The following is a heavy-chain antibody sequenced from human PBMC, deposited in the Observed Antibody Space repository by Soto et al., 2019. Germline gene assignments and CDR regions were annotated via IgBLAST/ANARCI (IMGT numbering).Heavy chain of an antibody. CDR3: ASAPPGRGHGMDV. CDR2: INPNSGGT. CDR1: GYTFTTYG. V-gene: IGHV1-2*04. Sequence: ASVKVSCKASGYTFTTYGFSWVRQAPGQGLEWMGWINPNSGGTNYAQKFQGWVTMTRDTSISTAHMELSRLRSDDTAVYYCASAPPGRGHGMDVWGQGTTVTVSS. J-gene: IGHJ6*02.